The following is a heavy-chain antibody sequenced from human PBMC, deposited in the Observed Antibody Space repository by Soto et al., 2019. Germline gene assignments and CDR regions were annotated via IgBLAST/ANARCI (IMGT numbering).Heavy chain of an antibody. J-gene: IGHJ6*04. V-gene: IGHV1-69*01. CDR2: IIPMSGTA. CDR1: GGTFSSYA. CDR3: ARSQGGSISLEICYYYYSGMYV. D-gene: IGHD2-2*01. Sequence: QVQLVQSGAEVQKPGSSVKVSCKASGGTFSSYAISWVRQAPGHGLEWMGGIIPMSGTANYAQKFQGRVTITEDESTRAAYMELRNLRSEDTAVYYCARSQGGSISLEICYYYYSGMYVWGKGTTVTVSS.